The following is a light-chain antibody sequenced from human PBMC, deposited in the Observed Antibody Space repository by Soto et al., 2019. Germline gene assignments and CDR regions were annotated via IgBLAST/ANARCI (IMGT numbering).Light chain of an antibody. J-gene: IGLJ2*01. CDR2: RNN. CDR1: GSNIGSNY. Sequence: QSVLTQPPSASGTPGQRVTISCSGSGSNIGSNYVYWYQQLPGTAPKLLIYRNNQRPSGVPDRFSGSKSGTSASLAISGLRSEDEADYYCAAWDDSLSGPVFGGGTKVTVL. CDR3: AAWDDSLSGPV. V-gene: IGLV1-47*01.